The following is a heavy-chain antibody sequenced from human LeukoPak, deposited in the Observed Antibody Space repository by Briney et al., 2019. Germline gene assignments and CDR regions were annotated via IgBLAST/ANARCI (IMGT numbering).Heavy chain of an antibody. J-gene: IGHJ3*02. CDR1: GFTFSSYC. D-gene: IGHD3-22*01. Sequence: GGSLRLSCAASGFTFSSYCMSWVRQAPGKGLEWVGRIKSKTDGGTTDYAAPVKGRFTISRDDSKNTLYLQMNSLKTEDTAVYYCTTDIGYYDSSGSTGAFDIWGQGTMVTVSS. CDR2: IKSKTDGGTT. CDR3: TTDIGYYDSSGSTGAFDI. V-gene: IGHV3-15*01.